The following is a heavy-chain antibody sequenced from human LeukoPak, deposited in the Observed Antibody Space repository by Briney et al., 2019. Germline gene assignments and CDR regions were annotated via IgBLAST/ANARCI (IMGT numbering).Heavy chain of an antibody. D-gene: IGHD3-3*01. CDR3: ARVGSYYDFWSGYSRHYDY. V-gene: IGHV1-3*01. CDR2: INAGNGNT. J-gene: IGHJ4*02. Sequence: GASVKVSCKASGYTFTSYAMHWVRQAPGQRLEWMGWINAGNGNTKYSQKFQGRVTITRNTSISTTYMELSSLRSEDTAVYYCARVGSYYDFWSGYSRHYDYWGQGTLVTVSS. CDR1: GYTFTSYA.